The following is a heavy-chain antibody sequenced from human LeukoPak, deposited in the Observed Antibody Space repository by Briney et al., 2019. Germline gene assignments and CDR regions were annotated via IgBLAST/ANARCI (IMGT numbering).Heavy chain of an antibody. CDR3: ARLQAVTPFDY. D-gene: IGHD1-14*01. J-gene: IGHJ4*02. Sequence: PGGSLRLSCAASGFTFSSYGMPWVRQAPGKGLEWVAVIWYDGSNKYYADSVKGRFTISRDNSKNTLYLQMNSLGAEDTAVYYCARLQAVTPFDYWGQGTLVTVSS. CDR1: GFTFSSYG. V-gene: IGHV3-33*01. CDR2: IWYDGSNK.